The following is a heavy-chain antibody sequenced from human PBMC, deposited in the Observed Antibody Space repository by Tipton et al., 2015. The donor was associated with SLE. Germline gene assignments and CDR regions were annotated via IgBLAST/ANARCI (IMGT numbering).Heavy chain of an antibody. Sequence: TLSLTCTVSGGSISSHYWSWIRRPPGKRLEWIGHVHSSGCTFYNPSLKSRVSISMDTSKNQVSLRMTSVTAADTAVYYCATSSFDFLSCFDPWGQGTPVTVSS. CDR3: ATSSFDFLSCFDP. V-gene: IGHV4-59*11. D-gene: IGHD3-3*01. CDR2: VHSSGCT. CDR1: GGSISSHY. J-gene: IGHJ5*02.